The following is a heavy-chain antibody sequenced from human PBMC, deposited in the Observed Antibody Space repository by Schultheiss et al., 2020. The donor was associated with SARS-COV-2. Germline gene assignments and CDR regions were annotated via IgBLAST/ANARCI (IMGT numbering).Heavy chain of an antibody. CDR1: GGSFSGYY. CDR3: ARDQYSSGWYGPTGGYAFDI. V-gene: IGHV4-59*12. J-gene: IGHJ3*02. Sequence: SQTLSLTCAVYGGSFSGYYWSWIRQPPGKGLEWIGYIYYSGSTNYNPSLKSRVTISVDTSKNQFSLKLSSVTAADTAVYYCARDQYSSGWYGPTGGYAFDIWGQGTMVTVSS. D-gene: IGHD6-19*01. CDR2: IYYSGST.